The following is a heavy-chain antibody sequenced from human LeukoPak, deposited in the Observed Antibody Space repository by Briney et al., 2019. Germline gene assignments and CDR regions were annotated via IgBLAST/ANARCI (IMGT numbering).Heavy chain of an antibody. V-gene: IGHV3-21*01. Sequence: GGSLRLSCAASGFTFSSYSMNWVRQAPGKRLEWVSSISSSSTYIYYADSVKGRFTISRDNAKNSLYLQMNSLRAEDTAVYYCAREGGNCGGDCYSVYYYYYMDVWGKGTTVTISS. J-gene: IGHJ6*03. CDR1: GFTFSSYS. CDR3: AREGGNCGGDCYSVYYYYYMDV. CDR2: ISSSSTYI. D-gene: IGHD2-21*02.